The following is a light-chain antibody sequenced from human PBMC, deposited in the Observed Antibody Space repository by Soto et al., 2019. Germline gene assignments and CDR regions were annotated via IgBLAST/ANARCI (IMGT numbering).Light chain of an antibody. CDR1: QSVRSGH. V-gene: IGKV3-20*01. Sequence: ESVLTQSPGTLSLSPGDRATLSCRASQSVRSGHLAWYQQKPGQAPRLVIYDASTRATGIPDRFSGGGSGTDFTLTISRVEPEDFAVHYCHQYGRSASSITFGPGTKVEIK. J-gene: IGKJ3*01. CDR2: DAS. CDR3: HQYGRSASSIT.